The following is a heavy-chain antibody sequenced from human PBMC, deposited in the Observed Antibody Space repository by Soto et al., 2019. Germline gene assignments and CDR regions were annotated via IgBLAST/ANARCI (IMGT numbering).Heavy chain of an antibody. Sequence: QVQLVESGGGVVQPGTSLRLSCAASGFSFNTHGMHWIRQTPAKGLEWVAVIWFDGSKKYYEDSVTGRFTISRDNSRSALDWEMDSLRVEDTGVYYCARSSGLGIDFWGQGTLVTVSS. V-gene: IGHV3-33*01. J-gene: IGHJ4*02. D-gene: IGHD6-19*01. CDR1: GFSFNTHG. CDR3: ARSSGLGIDF. CDR2: IWFDGSKK.